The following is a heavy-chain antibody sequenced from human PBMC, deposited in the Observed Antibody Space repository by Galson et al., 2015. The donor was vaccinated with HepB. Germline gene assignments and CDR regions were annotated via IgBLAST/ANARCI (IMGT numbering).Heavy chain of an antibody. CDR3: ARGGVPGSPPNDAFDI. D-gene: IGHD1-26*01. CDR2: ISSSGSTI. CDR1: GFTFSSYE. Sequence: SLRLSCAASGFTFSSYEMNWVRRAPGKGLEWVSYISSSGSTIYYADSVKGRFTISRDNAKNSLYLQMNSLRAEDTAVYYCARGGVPGSPPNDAFDIWGQGTMVTVSS. J-gene: IGHJ3*02. V-gene: IGHV3-48*03.